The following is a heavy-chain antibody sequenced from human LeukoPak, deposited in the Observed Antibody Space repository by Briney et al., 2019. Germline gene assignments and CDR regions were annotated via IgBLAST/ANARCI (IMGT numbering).Heavy chain of an antibody. CDR3: ARKAWCSGGSCGGYYYYMDV. Sequence: PGESLKISCKGSGYSFTSYWIAWVRQMPGKGLEWMGIIHPGDSDTRYSPSFQGQVTISADKSISTAYLQWSSLKASDTAMYYCARKAWCSGGSCGGYYYYMDVWGKGTTVTVSS. D-gene: IGHD2-15*01. V-gene: IGHV5-51*01. CDR2: IHPGDSDT. CDR1: GYSFTSYW. J-gene: IGHJ6*03.